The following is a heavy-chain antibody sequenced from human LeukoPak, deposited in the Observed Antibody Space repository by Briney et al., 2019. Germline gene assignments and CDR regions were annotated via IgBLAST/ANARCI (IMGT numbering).Heavy chain of an antibody. V-gene: IGHV5-10-1*01. CDR3: ARHASASSSFAPYFDY. CDR1: GYSFTSYW. D-gene: IGHD6-6*01. Sequence: GESLKISCKGSGYSFTSYWITWVRQMPGKGLEWMGTIDPSDSYTSYSPSFQGHVTISADKSISTAYLQWSSLKASDTAMYYCARHASASSSFAPYFDYRGQGTLVTVSS. J-gene: IGHJ4*02. CDR2: IDPSDSYT.